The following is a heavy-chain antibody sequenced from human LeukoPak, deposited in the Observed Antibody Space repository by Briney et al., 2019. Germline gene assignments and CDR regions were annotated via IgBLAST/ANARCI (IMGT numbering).Heavy chain of an antibody. D-gene: IGHD3-10*01. Sequence: GRSLRLSCAASGFTFSSYGMHWVRQAPGKGLEWVAVISYDGSNKYYADSVKGRFTISRDNSKNTLYLQMFSLTAEDTAVFFCARVPYGSGSYSTLDYWGQGTLVTVSS. CDR3: ARVPYGSGSYSTLDY. J-gene: IGHJ4*02. V-gene: IGHV3-30*03. CDR1: GFTFSSYG. CDR2: ISYDGSNK.